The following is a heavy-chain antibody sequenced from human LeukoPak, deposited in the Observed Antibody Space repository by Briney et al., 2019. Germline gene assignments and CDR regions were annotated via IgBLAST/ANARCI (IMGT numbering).Heavy chain of an antibody. V-gene: IGHV3-30*04. Sequence: GGSLRLSCEASGFTFSNYALHWVRQTPGKGLEWVAVMSHDGFDRYYADSVKGRFTISRDNAKNSLYLQMNNLRAEDTAVYYCARGKWEPLDYWGQGTLVTVSS. J-gene: IGHJ4*02. D-gene: IGHD1-26*01. CDR3: ARGKWEPLDY. CDR2: MSHDGFDR. CDR1: GFTFSNYA.